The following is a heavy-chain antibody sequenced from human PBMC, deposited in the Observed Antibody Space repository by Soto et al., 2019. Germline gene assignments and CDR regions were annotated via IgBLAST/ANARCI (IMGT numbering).Heavy chain of an antibody. CDR1: GFTFSSYV. Sequence: QVPLVESGGSVVQPGRSLRLSCAASGFTFSSYVMHWVRQAPGKGLEGVAVIAYDGSNKYYVDSVKGRFTFSRDNSNNTLYVQMNSLRTEDTAVYYCAKDSVYGVNAETFVYWGQGTLGTVSS. CDR2: IAYDGSNK. D-gene: IGHD4-17*01. J-gene: IGHJ4*02. CDR3: AKDSVYGVNAETFVY. V-gene: IGHV3-30*18.